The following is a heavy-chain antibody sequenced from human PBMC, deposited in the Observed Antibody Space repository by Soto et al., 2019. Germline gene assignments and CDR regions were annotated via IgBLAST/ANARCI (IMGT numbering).Heavy chain of an antibody. J-gene: IGHJ6*02. D-gene: IGHD2-21*01. Sequence: GGSLRLSCAASGFTFSSYAMHWVRQAPGKGLEYVSAITSNGGNTDYASSVKGRFTISRDNSKNTLYRQMGSLRAEDMAVYYCARRIPFGYGMDVWGQGTTVTVSS. CDR1: GFTFSSYA. CDR3: ARRIPFGYGMDV. V-gene: IGHV3-64*01. CDR2: ITSNGGNT.